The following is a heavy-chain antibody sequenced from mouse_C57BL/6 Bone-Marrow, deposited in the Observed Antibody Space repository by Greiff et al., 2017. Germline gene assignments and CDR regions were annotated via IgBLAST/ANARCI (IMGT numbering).Heavy chain of an antibody. V-gene: IGHV1-63*01. J-gene: IGHJ2*01. D-gene: IGHD4-1*01. Sequence: QVQLQQSGAELVRPGTSVKMSCKASGYTFTNYWIGWAKQRPGHGLEWIGDIYPGGGYTNYNEKFKGKATLTADKSSSTAYMQVSSLTSEDSASYYFARGGTGGFDYWGQGTTLTVSS. CDR3: ARGGTGGFDY. CDR2: IYPGGGYT. CDR1: GYTFTNYW.